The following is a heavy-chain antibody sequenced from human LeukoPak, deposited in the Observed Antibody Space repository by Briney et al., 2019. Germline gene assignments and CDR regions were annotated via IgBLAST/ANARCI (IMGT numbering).Heavy chain of an antibody. CDR3: AEGTTG. CDR1: GFTFTNHL. Sequence: GGSLRLSCAASGFTFTNHLMSWVRQAPGKGLEWVANINQDGSEKFYVDSVKGRFTISRDNAKNSLYLQMNSLRAEDTAVYYCAEGTTGWGQGTLVTVSS. D-gene: IGHD1-1*01. V-gene: IGHV3-7*01. J-gene: IGHJ4*02. CDR2: INQDGSEK.